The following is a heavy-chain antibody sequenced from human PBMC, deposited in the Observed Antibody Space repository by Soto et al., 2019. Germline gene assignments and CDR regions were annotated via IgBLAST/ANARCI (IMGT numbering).Heavy chain of an antibody. CDR1: GFTFSSNR. CDR3: ARVGYSSGWLPDY. J-gene: IGHJ4*02. CDR2: ISSSSSYI. V-gene: IGHV3-21*01. D-gene: IGHD6-19*01. Sequence: EVQLVESGGGLVKPVGSLRLSCSDSGFTFSSNRMKWVRPAPGKGREWVSLISSSSSYIYYADSVKGRFTISRDNAKNSLYLQMNSLRAEDTAVYYCARVGYSSGWLPDYWGQGTLVTVSS.